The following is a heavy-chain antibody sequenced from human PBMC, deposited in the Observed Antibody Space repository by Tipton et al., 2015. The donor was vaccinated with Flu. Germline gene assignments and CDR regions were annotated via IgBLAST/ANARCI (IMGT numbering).Heavy chain of an antibody. D-gene: IGHD1-26*01. CDR2: ISWDGGST. CDR1: GLTFDGYD. CDR3: ATEVAWQGGGYYGMDV. J-gene: IGHJ6*02. Sequence: GSLRLSCAASGLTFDGYDMHWVRQAPGKGLEWVSVISWDGGSTFYADSVRGRFTVSRDNSENSLYLQMSSLRAEDTALYYCATEVAWQGGGYYGMDVWGQGTLVTVSS. V-gene: IGHV3-43D*03.